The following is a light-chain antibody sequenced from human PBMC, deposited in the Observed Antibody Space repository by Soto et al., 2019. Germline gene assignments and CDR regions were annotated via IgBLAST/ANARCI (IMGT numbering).Light chain of an antibody. CDR2: GAS. J-gene: IGKJ1*01. Sequence: EIVMTQSPATLSVSPGERATLSCRASQGVSSNLAWYQQKPGQAPRLLIYGASTRATGIPARFSGSGSGTEFTLTISSLQSEDFAVYYCQQYNNWPPWTFGQGTKVEFK. V-gene: IGKV3-15*01. CDR3: QQYNNWPPWT. CDR1: QGVSSN.